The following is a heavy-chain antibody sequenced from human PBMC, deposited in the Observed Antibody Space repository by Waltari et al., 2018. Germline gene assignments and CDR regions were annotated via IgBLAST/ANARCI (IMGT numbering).Heavy chain of an antibody. CDR3: VRYEY. CDR2: IHKDGRT. D-gene: IGHD5-12*01. CDR1: EFPGTNNY. Sequence: SEFPGTNNYIGWVRQGPGKGLEWVSIIHKDGRTYYADSVRGRFTISRDSSRNTVYLQMNTLRAEDTAVYFCVRYEYWGQGTLVTVSS. J-gene: IGHJ4*02. V-gene: IGHV3-66*01.